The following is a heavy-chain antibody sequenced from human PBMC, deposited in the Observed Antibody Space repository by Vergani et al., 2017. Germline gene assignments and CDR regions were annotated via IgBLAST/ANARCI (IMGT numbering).Heavy chain of an antibody. CDR3: VRDPWESGGPYSGC. CDR2: ISHSGYT. CDR1: NDSVSNTFYY. Sequence: QVRLQESGPGLVKPSETLSLTCTVSNDSVSNTFYYWGWIRQTPGKGLEWIGSISHSGYTFYSPSLKSRVSMSVDTSKNQFSLRVNSVTAADTAVYYCVRDPWESGGPYSGCWGRGTLVSVSS. D-gene: IGHD2-15*01. V-gene: IGHV4-39*07. J-gene: IGHJ4*02.